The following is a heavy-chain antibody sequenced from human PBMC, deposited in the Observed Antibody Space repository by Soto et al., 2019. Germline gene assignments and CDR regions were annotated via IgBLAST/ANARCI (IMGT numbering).Heavy chain of an antibody. CDR2: IYYSGST. CDR1: GGSISSYY. CDR3: ARDNYYDSSGNDY. D-gene: IGHD3-22*01. J-gene: IGHJ4*02. Sequence: PSETLSLTCTVSGGSISSYYWSWIRQPPGKGLEWIGYIYYSGSTNYNPSLKSRVTISVDTSKNQFSLKLSSVTAADTAVYYCARDNYYDSSGNDYWGQGTLVTVSS. V-gene: IGHV4-59*01.